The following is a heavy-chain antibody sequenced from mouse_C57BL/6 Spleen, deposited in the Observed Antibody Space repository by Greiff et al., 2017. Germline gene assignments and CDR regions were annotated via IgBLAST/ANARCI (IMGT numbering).Heavy chain of an antibody. CDR1: GYTFTDYN. V-gene: IGHV1-18*01. D-gene: IGHD2-4*01. Sequence: EVQLQQSGPELVKPGASVKIPCKASGYTFTDYNMDWVKQSHGKSLEWIGDINPNNGGTIYNQKFKGKATLTVDKSSSTAYMELRSLTSEDTAVYYCARQGYDYDDFDYFDYWGQGTTLTVSS. J-gene: IGHJ2*01. CDR2: INPNNGGT. CDR3: ARQGYDYDDFDYFDY.